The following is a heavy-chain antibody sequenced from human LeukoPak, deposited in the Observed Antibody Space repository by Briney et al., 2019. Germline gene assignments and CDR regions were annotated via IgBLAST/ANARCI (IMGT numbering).Heavy chain of an antibody. CDR2: IGDSGGST. CDR1: GFTFSSYA. V-gene: IGHV3-23*01. Sequence: GGSLRLSCAASGFTFSSYAMSWARQAPGKGLEWISTIGDSGGSTYYADSVKGRFTISRDNSKNTLDLQMNSLRVEDTALYYCAKRAGNGGVFGDWGPGTLVTVSS. J-gene: IGHJ4*02. D-gene: IGHD2-8*02. CDR3: AKRAGNGGVFGD.